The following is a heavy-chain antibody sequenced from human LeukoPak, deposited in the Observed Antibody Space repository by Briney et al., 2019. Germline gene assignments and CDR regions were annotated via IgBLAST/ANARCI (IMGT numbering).Heavy chain of an antibody. CDR1: GGSINSYY. V-gene: IGHV4-4*07. CDR2: ISAGGYT. J-gene: IGHJ4*02. CDR3: ARSTYSSGCYFLDS. D-gene: IGHD6-19*01. Sequence: SSETLSLTCTVSGGSINSYYGSWLRQPAGKGLEWVGLISAGGYTNYNPSLKSRVTMSVDTSNNHFSLKLTSVTAADTAVYYCARSTYSSGCYFLDSWGQGTLVTVSS.